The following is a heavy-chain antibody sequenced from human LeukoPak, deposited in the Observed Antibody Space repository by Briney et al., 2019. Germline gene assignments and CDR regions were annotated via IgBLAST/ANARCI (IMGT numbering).Heavy chain of an antibody. J-gene: IGHJ6*03. V-gene: IGHV1-8*01. D-gene: IGHD2-8*01. CDR1: GYAFTSYD. CDR3: ARADRRYCTNGVCSTNEYYYYYMDV. Sequence: ASVKVSCKASGYAFTSYDINWVRQATGQGLEWMGWMNPNSGNTGYAQKFQGRVTMTRNTSISTAYMELSSLRSEDTAVYYCARADRRYCTNGVCSTNEYYYYYMDVWGKGTTVTVSS. CDR2: MNPNSGNT.